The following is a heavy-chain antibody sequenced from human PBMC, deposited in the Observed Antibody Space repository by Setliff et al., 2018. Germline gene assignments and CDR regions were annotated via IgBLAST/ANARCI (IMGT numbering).Heavy chain of an antibody. J-gene: IGHJ5*02. CDR1: GGSFTTYY. V-gene: IGHV4-59*01. CDR3: ARGYCSSSGCFFAGWFDP. CDR2: IYYSGST. D-gene: IGHD2-2*01. Sequence: SETLSLTCTVSGGSFTTYYWSWIRQSPGKGLEWIGYIYYSGSTNYNPSLKSRVSISVDTSKNQFSLRLTSVTAADTAVYYCARGYCSSSGCFFAGWFDPWGQGTLVTVSS.